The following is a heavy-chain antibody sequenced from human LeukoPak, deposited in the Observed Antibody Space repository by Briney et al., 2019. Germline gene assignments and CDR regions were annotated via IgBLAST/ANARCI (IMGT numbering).Heavy chain of an antibody. Sequence: ASVKVSCKASGYTFTSYGISWVRQAPGQGLEWMGWISAYNGNTNYAQKLQGRVTMTTDTSTSTAYMELRSLRSDDTAVYYCARGFGAGDILTGYYWMPPAPFDPWGQGTLVTVSS. CDR3: ARGFGAGDILTGYYWMPPAPFDP. J-gene: IGHJ5*02. V-gene: IGHV1-18*04. CDR1: GYTFTSYG. D-gene: IGHD3-9*01. CDR2: ISAYNGNT.